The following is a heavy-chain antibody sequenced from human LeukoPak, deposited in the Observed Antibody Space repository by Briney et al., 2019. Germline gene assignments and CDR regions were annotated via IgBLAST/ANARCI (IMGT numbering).Heavy chain of an antibody. CDR3: ASGRTVNYYYGMDV. Sequence: SETLSLTCTVSGRSISSYYWSWIRQPPGKGLEWIGYIYYSGSTNYNPSLKSRVTISVDTSKNQFSLKLSSVTAADTAVYYCASGRTVNYYYGMDVWGKGTTVTVSS. J-gene: IGHJ6*04. V-gene: IGHV4-59*01. CDR1: GRSISSYY. D-gene: IGHD4-17*01. CDR2: IYYSGST.